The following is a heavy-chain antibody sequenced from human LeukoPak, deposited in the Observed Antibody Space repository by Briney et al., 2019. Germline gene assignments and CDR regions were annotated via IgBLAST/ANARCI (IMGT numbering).Heavy chain of an antibody. V-gene: IGHV1-8*01. CDR2: MNPNSGNT. D-gene: IGHD3-3*01. Sequence: ASVKVSCKASGYTFTSYDINWVRQATGQGLEWMGWMNPNSGNTGYAQKFQGRVTMTRNTSISTAYMELSSLRSEDTAVYYCARDSSYDFWSGYFIQKGYYYYGMDVWGQGTTVTVSS. J-gene: IGHJ6*02. CDR3: ARDSSYDFWSGYFIQKGYYYYGMDV. CDR1: GYTFTSYD.